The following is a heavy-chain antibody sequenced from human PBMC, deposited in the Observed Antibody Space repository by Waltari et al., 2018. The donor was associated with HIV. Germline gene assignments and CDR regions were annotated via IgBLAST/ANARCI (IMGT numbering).Heavy chain of an antibody. Sequence: QVQLRESGPGLVKPSQTLSLTCPVSGGSISNGSYYWNWIRQPAGKGLEWIGRIYSSGNTNYNPSLKSRVTISVDTSKNQFSLKLSSVTAADTAVYYCARGRFEGYILYYYYGMDVWGQGTTVSVSS. CDR2: IYSSGNT. D-gene: IGHD5-12*01. J-gene: IGHJ6*02. V-gene: IGHV4-61*02. CDR3: ARGRFEGYILYYYYGMDV. CDR1: GGSISNGSYY.